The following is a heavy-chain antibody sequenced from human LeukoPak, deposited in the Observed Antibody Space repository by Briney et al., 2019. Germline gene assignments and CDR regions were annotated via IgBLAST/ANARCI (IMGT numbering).Heavy chain of an antibody. V-gene: IGHV1-69*13. CDR2: IIPIFGTA. D-gene: IGHD5-18*01. J-gene: IGHJ6*04. CDR1: GGTFSSYA. CDR3: ARLIRGYSYGYNYYYGMDV. Sequence: ASVKVSCKASGGTFSSYAISWVRQAPGPGIGWMGGIIPIFGTANYAQKFQGRVTITADESTSTAYMELSSLRSEDTAVYYCARLIRGYSYGYNYYYGMDVWGKGTTVTVSS.